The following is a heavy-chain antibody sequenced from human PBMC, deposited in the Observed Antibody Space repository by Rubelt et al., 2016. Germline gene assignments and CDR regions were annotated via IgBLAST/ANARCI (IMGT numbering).Heavy chain of an antibody. D-gene: IGHD3-16*01. CDR1: GGTFSSYA. CDR3: AKDRRGSAFDY. J-gene: IGHJ4*02. Sequence: QVQLVQSGAEVKKPGSSVKISCKASGGTFSSYAISWVRQAPGQGLEWMGRIIPILGIANYAQKFHGRVTITADKSTSTAYMERSSLRAEDTAVYYCAKDRRGSAFDYWGQGTLVTVSS. CDR2: IIPILGIA. V-gene: IGHV1-69*04.